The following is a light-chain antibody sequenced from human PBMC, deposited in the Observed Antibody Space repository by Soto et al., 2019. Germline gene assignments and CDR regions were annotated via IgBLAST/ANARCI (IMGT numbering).Light chain of an antibody. CDR2: GAS. V-gene: IGKV3-20*01. CDR1: QSVSSSY. CDR3: KKYGGSRIT. Sequence: EIVLTQSPGTLSWSPGERATLSCSASQSVSSSYLAWYQQKPGQPPRLLIYGASSRATGIPDRFSGSGSGTDFTLTISRLEPEDFAVYYCKKYGGSRITFAQGTPLE. J-gene: IGKJ5*01.